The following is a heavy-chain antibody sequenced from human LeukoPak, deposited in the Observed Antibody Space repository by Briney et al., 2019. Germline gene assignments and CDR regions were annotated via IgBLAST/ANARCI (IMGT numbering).Heavy chain of an antibody. CDR2: INPNSGGT. Sequence: GASVKVSCKASGYTFTGYYMHWVRQAPGQGLEWMGWINPNSGGTNYAQKFQGRVTMTRDTSISTAYMELSRLRSDDTAVYYCARDSESNYDFWSGYYWFDPWGQGTLVTVSS. CDR1: GYTFTGYY. D-gene: IGHD3-3*01. V-gene: IGHV1-2*02. CDR3: ARDSESNYDFWSGYYWFDP. J-gene: IGHJ5*02.